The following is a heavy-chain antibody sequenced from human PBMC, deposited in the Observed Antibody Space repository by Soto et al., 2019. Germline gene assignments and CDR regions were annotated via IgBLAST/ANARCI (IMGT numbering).Heavy chain of an antibody. CDR3: VRGGYRRKDS. CDR1: GFTFSDYY. Sequence: GGSLRLSCAASGFTFSDYYMSWVRQAPGKGLESVSHISSSSDYINYGGSVKGRFTVSRDNAKNSLYLQMSSLRAEDTAVYYCVRGGYRRKDSWGQGILVTVSS. CDR2: ISSSSDYI. D-gene: IGHD4-4*01. J-gene: IGHJ4*02. V-gene: IGHV3-11*06.